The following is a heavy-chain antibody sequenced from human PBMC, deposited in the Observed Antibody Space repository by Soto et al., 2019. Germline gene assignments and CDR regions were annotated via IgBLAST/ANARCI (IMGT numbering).Heavy chain of an antibody. CDR2: INHSGST. CDR3: AKPQIWVCLLSDF. D-gene: IGHD3-3*01. J-gene: IGHJ4*02. CDR1: GGSFSGYY. Sequence: SETLSLTCAVYGGSFSGYYWSWIRQPPGKGLEWIGEINHSGSTNYNPSLKSRVTISVDTSKNQFSLKLSSVTAADTAVYYCAKPQIWVCLLSDFGGRETRVTVPS. V-gene: IGHV4-34*01.